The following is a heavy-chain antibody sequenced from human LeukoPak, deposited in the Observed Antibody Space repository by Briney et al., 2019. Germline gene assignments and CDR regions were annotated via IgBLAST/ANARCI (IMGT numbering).Heavy chain of an antibody. Sequence: SETLSLTCAVSGGSISSGGYSWSWIRQPPGTGLEWIGYIYHSGSTYYNPSLKSRVTISVDRSKNQFSLKLSSVTAADTAVYYCARCFEGSGWNDAFDIWGQGTMVTVSS. V-gene: IGHV4-30-2*01. CDR2: IYHSGST. D-gene: IGHD6-19*01. CDR3: ARCFEGSGWNDAFDI. J-gene: IGHJ3*02. CDR1: GGSISSGGYS.